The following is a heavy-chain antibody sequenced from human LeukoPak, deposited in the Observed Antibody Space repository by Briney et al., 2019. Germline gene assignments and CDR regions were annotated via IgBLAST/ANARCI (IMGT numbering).Heavy chain of an antibody. V-gene: IGHV3-21*01. J-gene: IGHJ4*02. CDR3: ARDLVSIAVAGTDY. Sequence: GGSLRLSCAASGFTFSSYWMSWVRQAPGKGLEWVSSISSSSYIYYADSVKGRFTISRDNAKNSLYLQMNSLRAEDTAVYYCARDLVSIAVAGTDYWGQGTLVTVSS. CDR1: GFTFSSYW. CDR2: ISSSSYI. D-gene: IGHD6-19*01.